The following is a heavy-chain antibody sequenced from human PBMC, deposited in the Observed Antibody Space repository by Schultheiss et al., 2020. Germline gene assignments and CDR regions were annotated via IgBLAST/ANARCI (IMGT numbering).Heavy chain of an antibody. D-gene: IGHD3-9*01. CDR1: GGSISSSSYY. Sequence: SETLSLTCTVSGGSISSSSYYWGWIRQPPGKGLEWIGSIYYSGSTYYNPSLKSRVTISVDTSKNQFSLKLSSVTAADTAVYYCAATTDDILTGDPYGMDVWGQGTTVTVS. V-gene: IGHV4-39*07. CDR2: IYYSGST. J-gene: IGHJ6*02. CDR3: AATTDDILTGDPYGMDV.